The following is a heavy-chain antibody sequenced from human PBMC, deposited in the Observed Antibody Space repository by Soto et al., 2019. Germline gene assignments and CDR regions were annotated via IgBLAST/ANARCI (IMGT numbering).Heavy chain of an antibody. Sequence: QVQLVQSGAEVKKPGSSVKVSCKASGGTFSSYAISWVRQAPGQGLEWMGGIIPIFGTANYAQKFQGRVXIXAXXATSTAYMELSSLRSEDTAVYYCARGLPGGRYSDYWGQGTLVTVSS. CDR3: ARGLPGGRYSDY. D-gene: IGHD1-1*01. CDR2: IIPIFGTA. CDR1: GGTFSSYA. J-gene: IGHJ4*02. V-gene: IGHV1-69*12.